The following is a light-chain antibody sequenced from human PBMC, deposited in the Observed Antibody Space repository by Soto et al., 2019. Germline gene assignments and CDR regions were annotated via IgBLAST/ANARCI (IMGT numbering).Light chain of an antibody. V-gene: IGKV4-1*01. J-gene: IGKJ4*01. CDR3: QQYYSTPLT. CDR2: WAS. Sequence: DIVMTQSPDSLAVSLGERATINCKSSQSVLYSSNNKNYLAWYQQKPGQPPKLLIHWASTRKSGVPDRFSGSGSETDFTLTISSLQAEDVAVYYCQQYYSTPLTFGGGTKVEIK. CDR1: QSVLYSSNNKNY.